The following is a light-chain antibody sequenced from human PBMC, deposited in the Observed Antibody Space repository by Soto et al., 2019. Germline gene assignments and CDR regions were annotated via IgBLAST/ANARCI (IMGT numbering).Light chain of an antibody. CDR1: QSVSSK. J-gene: IGKJ5*01. CDR2: DTS. CDR3: QQYSNWPPIT. Sequence: EMVMTQSPATLSVSPGERATLSCRASQSVSSKLAWYQQKPGQAPRLLIYDTSTRATGIPARFSGSGSGTAFTLTISSLQSEDFAVYYCQQYSNWPPITLGQGTRLEIK. V-gene: IGKV3-15*01.